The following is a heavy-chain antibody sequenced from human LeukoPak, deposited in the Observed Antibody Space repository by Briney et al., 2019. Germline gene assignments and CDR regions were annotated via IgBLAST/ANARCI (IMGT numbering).Heavy chain of an antibody. V-gene: IGHV3-23*01. J-gene: IGHJ3*02. CDR2: INGSGGRT. CDR1: GFTFSSSA. Sequence: SGGSLRLSCIASGFTFSSSAMSWVRQAPGKGLEWVSDINGSGGRTYYADSVKGRFTISRDNSKSTLLLQMNSLRAEDTAVYYCARSKSSLIVVVVAATPSGSNDAFDIWGQGTMVTVSS. CDR3: ARSKSSLIVVVVAATPSGSNDAFDI. D-gene: IGHD2-15*01.